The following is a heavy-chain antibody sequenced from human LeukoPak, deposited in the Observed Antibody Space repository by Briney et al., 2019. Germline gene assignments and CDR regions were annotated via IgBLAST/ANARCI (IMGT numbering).Heavy chain of an antibody. CDR2: IYYSGST. CDR3: ARRGYCSGGSCYSFDY. CDR1: GGSISSYY. D-gene: IGHD2-15*01. J-gene: IGHJ4*02. Sequence: PSETLSLTCTVSGGSISSYYWTWIRQPPGKGLEYIGHIYYSGSTNYIPSLKSRVTISVDTSKNQFSLKLSCVTAADTAVYYCARRGYCSGGSCYSFDYWGQGTLVTVSS. V-gene: IGHV4-59*01.